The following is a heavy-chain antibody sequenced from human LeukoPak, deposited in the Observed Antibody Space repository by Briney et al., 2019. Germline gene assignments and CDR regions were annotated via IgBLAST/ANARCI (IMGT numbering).Heavy chain of an antibody. V-gene: IGHV3-23*01. D-gene: IGHD3-22*01. J-gene: IGHJ4*02. Sequence: GGSLRLSCAASGFTFSSYAMSWVRQAPGKGLEWVSSITSSGGTTWYAGSVKGQLTISRENSKNILYLQLNSLRAEDTAVYYCARDPPNYYDTSGHYYRRDGDYWGQGTLVTVSS. CDR2: ITSSGGTT. CDR1: GFTFSSYA. CDR3: ARDPPNYYDTSGHYYRRDGDY.